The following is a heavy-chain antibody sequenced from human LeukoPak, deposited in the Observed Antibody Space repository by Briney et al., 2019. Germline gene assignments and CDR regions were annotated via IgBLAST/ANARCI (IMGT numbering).Heavy chain of an antibody. D-gene: IGHD3-22*01. CDR2: INSDGSST. J-gene: IGHJ4*02. Sequence: GGSLRLSCAASGFTFSSYWMHWVRQAPGKGLVWVSRINSDGSSTSYADSVKGRFTISRDNAKNTLYLQMNSLRAEDTAVYYCATEVGDYYSDSSGYPDYWGQGTLVTVSS. CDR3: ATEVGDYYSDSSGYPDY. V-gene: IGHV3-74*01. CDR1: GFTFSSYW.